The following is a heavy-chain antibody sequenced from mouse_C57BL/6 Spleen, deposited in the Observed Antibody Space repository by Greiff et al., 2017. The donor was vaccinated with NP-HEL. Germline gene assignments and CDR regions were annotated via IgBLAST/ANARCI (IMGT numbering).Heavy chain of an antibody. V-gene: IGHV14-4*01. D-gene: IGHD2-3*01. CDR3: TTSDGYLFAC. CDR2: IDPENGDT. CDR1: GFNFKDDY. J-gene: IGHJ3*01. Sequence: VQLQQSGAELVRPGASVKLSCTASGFNFKDDYMHWVKQRPEQGLEWIGWIDPENGDTEYASKFQGKATITADTSSNTAYLQLSSLTAEDTAVYYCTTSDGYLFACWGKVTLVTV.